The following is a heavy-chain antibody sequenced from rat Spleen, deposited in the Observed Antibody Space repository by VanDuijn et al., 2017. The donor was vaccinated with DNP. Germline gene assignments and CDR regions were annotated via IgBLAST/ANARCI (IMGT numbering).Heavy chain of an antibody. Sequence: EVKLVESGGGLVQPGRSLKLSCAASGFNFNDYWMGWVRQAPTKGLEWVASISTGGDSTYYRDSVKGRFTISRDNAKSTLYLQMDSLRSEDTATYYCTRSSSTIAADWGQGVMVTVSS. CDR3: TRSSSTIAAD. CDR2: ISTGGDST. V-gene: IGHV5-25*01. CDR1: GFNFNDYW. D-gene: IGHD1-2*01. J-gene: IGHJ2*01.